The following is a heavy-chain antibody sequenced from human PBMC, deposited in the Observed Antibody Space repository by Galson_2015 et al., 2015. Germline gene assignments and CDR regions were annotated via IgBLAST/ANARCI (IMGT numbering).Heavy chain of an antibody. D-gene: IGHD2-2*01. Sequence: SLRLSCAASGFTFSSYWMSWVRQAPGKGLEWVANIKQDGSEKYYVDSVKGRFTISRDNAKNSLYLQMNSLRAEDTAVYYCARDRRIYCSSTSCYLDYWGQGTLVTVSS. V-gene: IGHV3-7*01. CDR2: IKQDGSEK. CDR1: GFTFSSYW. J-gene: IGHJ4*02. CDR3: ARDRRIYCSSTSCYLDY.